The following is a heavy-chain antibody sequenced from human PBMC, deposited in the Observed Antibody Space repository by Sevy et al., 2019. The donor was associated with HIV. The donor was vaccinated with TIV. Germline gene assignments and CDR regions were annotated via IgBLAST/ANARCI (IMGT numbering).Heavy chain of an antibody. V-gene: IGHV3-7*01. J-gene: IGHJ4*02. D-gene: IGHD3-16*01. CDR3: ATSITGPYYFDY. CDR1: GFTFSSYW. Sequence: GGSLRLSCVASGFTFSSYWMSWVRQAPGKGLEWVANIKQDGSEKYYVDSVKGRLTISRDNAKNSLYLQMNSLRAEDTAVYYCATSITGPYYFDYWGQGPLVTVSS. CDR2: IKQDGSEK.